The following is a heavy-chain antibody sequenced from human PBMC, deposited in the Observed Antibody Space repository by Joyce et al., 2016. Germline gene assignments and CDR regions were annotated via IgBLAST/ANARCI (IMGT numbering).Heavy chain of an antibody. Sequence: QVQLVQSGAEVKKPGSSVKVSCKASGGSFNTYAINWVRQAPGQGLEWVGGIIPFFATTNDAQKFQGRVTITADESTGTAYMELSSLRSEDTAVYYCARGGDYSGTDAFDVWGQGTVVTVSS. J-gene: IGHJ3*01. CDR2: IIPFFATT. V-gene: IGHV1-69*12. D-gene: IGHD6-19*01. CDR3: ARGGDYSGTDAFDV. CDR1: GGSFNTYA.